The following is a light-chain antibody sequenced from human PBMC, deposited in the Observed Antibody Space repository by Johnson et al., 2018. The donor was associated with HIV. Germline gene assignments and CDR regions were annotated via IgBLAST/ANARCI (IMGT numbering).Light chain of an antibody. CDR1: SSNIGNNY. Sequence: QSVLTQPPSVSAAPGQKVTISCSGSSSNIGNNYVSWYQQLPGTAPKLLIYDNNKRPSGIPDRFSGSKSGTSATLGITGLQTGDEADYYCGTWDSRLNAYLFGTGTKFTVL. CDR3: GTWDSRLNAYL. CDR2: DNN. J-gene: IGLJ1*01. V-gene: IGLV1-51*01.